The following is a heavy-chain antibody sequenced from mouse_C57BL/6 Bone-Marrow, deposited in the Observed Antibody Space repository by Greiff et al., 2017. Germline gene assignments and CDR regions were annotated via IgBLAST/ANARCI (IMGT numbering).Heavy chain of an antibody. CDR2: IDPSDSYT. Sequence: QVQLQQPGAELVMPGASVKLSCKASGYTFTSYWMHWVKQRPGQGLEWIGEIDPSDSYTNYNQKFKGKSTLTVDKSSSTAYMQLSSLTSEDSAVYYWAREDFNYYGSSPAWFAYRGQGTLVTVSA. J-gene: IGHJ3*01. D-gene: IGHD1-1*01. V-gene: IGHV1-69*01. CDR1: GYTFTSYW. CDR3: AREDFNYYGSSPAWFAY.